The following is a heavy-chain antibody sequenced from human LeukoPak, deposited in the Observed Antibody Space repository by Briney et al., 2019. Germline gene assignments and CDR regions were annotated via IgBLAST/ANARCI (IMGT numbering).Heavy chain of an antibody. J-gene: IGHJ5*01. V-gene: IGHV4-59*08. CDR1: GGSIGDDY. CDR2: IYISETT. Sequence: PSETLSLTCSVSGGSIGDDYWGWIRQSPGSGLEWIGYIYISETTTYNPSLEGRVTLSVDKAKNQFTLKLRSVTAADTAVYYCARQYLYNWFDFWGQGTLVIVSS. CDR3: ARQYLYNWFDF.